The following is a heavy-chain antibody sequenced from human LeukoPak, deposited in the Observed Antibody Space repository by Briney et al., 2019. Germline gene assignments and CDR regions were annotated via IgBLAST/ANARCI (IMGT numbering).Heavy chain of an antibody. CDR3: AKDIPAHGGPDN. J-gene: IGHJ4*02. Sequence: PGGSLRLSCAASGFTFSDFYMSWIRQAPGKGLEWVSSISSTGDTIYYADSVKDRFTISRDNSKNSLYLQMNSLRAEDTAVYYCAKDIPAHGGPDNWGQGTLVTVSS. CDR1: GFTFSDFY. V-gene: IGHV3-11*01. CDR2: ISSTGDTI. D-gene: IGHD4-23*01.